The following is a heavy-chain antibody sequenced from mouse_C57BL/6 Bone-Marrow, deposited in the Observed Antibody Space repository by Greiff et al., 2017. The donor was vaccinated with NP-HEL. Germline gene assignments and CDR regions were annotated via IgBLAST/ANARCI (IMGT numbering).Heavy chain of an antibody. CDR3: ARGRAMGY. CDR2: IYPRSGNT. J-gene: IGHJ4*01. Sequence: VKLQESGAELARPGASVKLSCTASGYTFTSYGISWVKQRTGQGLEWIGEIYPRSGNTYYNEKVKGKATLTADKSSSTAYMGLRSLTSEGSAVYFCARGRAMGYWGQGTSVTVSS. CDR1: GYTFTSYG. V-gene: IGHV1-81*01.